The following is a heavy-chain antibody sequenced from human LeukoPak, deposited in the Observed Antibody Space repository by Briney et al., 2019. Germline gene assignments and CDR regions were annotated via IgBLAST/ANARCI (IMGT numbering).Heavy chain of an antibody. V-gene: IGHV4-59*10. CDR3: ASSDSSGYYPGYFDY. CDR2: IYTSGST. J-gene: IGHJ4*02. CDR1: GGSFSGYY. D-gene: IGHD3-22*01. Sequence: SGTLSLTCAVYGGSFSGYYWSWIRQPAGKGLEWIGRIYTSGSTNYNPSLKSRVTMSVDTSKNQFSLKLSSVTAADTAVYYCASSDSSGYYPGYFDYWGQGTLVTVSS.